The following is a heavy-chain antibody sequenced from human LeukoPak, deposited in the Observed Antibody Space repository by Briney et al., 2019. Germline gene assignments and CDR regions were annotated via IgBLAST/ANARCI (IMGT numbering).Heavy chain of an antibody. CDR1: EFTFSHFA. D-gene: IGHD2/OR15-2a*01. Sequence: GRSLRLSCAVSEFTFSHFAMHWVRQAPGKGLKWVAVVSSHGNDGYYADSVKGRFTISRDNSKNTLYLQIDSLRAEDTAIYYCTRDAYTFNDFDYWGQGTLVTVSS. J-gene: IGHJ4*02. CDR3: TRDAYTFNDFDY. V-gene: IGHV3-30*01. CDR2: VSSHGNDG.